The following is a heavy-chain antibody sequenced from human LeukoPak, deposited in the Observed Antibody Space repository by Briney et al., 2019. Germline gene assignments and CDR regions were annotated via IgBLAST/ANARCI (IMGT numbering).Heavy chain of an antibody. CDR2: IYTSGST. CDR1: GGSISSGSYY. Sequence: SETLSLTCTVSGGSISSGSYYWSRIRQPAGKGLEWIGRIYTSGSTNYNPSLKSRVTISVDKSKNQFSLKLSSVTAADTAVYYCALKGNHHGSGSYYLDYWGQGTLVTVSS. J-gene: IGHJ4*02. V-gene: IGHV4-61*02. CDR3: ALKGNHHGSGSYYLDY. D-gene: IGHD3-10*01.